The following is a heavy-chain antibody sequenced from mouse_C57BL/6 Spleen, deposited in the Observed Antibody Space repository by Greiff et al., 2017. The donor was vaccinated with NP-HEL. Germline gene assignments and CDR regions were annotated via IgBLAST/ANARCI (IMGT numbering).Heavy chain of an antibody. CDR3: ARSGYYGSSYDALDY. J-gene: IGHJ4*01. CDR1: GYSFTDYN. V-gene: IGHV1-39*01. Sequence: VQLQQSGPELVKPGASVKISCKASGYSFTDYNMNWVKQSTGKSLEWIGVINPNYGTTSYNQKFKGKATLTVDQSSSTAYMQLNSLTSEDSAVYYCARSGYYGSSYDALDYWGKGTSVTVSS. D-gene: IGHD1-1*01. CDR2: INPNYGTT.